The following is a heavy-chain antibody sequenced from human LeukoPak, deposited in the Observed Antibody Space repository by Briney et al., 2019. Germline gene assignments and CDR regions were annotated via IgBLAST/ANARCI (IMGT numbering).Heavy chain of an antibody. Sequence: ASVKVSCKTSSYTFTSYGITWVRQAPGQGLEWMGWISAYNGNTNYAQKLQGRVTMTTDTSTSTAYMELRSLRSDDTAVYYCARDLKGAAFDIWGQGTMVTVSS. CDR3: ARDLKGAAFDI. CDR2: ISAYNGNT. D-gene: IGHD3-16*01. J-gene: IGHJ3*02. V-gene: IGHV1-18*01. CDR1: SYTFTSYG.